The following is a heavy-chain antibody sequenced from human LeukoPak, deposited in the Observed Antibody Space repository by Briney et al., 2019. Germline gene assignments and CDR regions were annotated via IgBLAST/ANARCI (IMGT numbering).Heavy chain of an antibody. CDR1: GGSISSGGYY. CDR2: IYYSGST. D-gene: IGHD2-2*02. CDR3: ARYCSSTNCYKGGFDP. J-gene: IGHJ5*02. Sequence: SQTLSLTCTVSGGSISSGGYYWSWIRQHPGKGLEWIGYIYYSGSTYSNPSLKSRVTISVDTSKNQFSLNLSSVTAADTAVYYCARYCSSTNCYKGGFDPWGQGTLVTVSS. V-gene: IGHV4-31*03.